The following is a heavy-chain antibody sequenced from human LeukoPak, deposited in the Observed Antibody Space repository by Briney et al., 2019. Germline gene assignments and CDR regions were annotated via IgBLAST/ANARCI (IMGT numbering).Heavy chain of an antibody. D-gene: IGHD3-10*01. J-gene: IGHJ4*02. CDR1: GGTFSSYA. CDR2: IIPIFATA. CDR3: ARDHLGYGSGSPFDY. V-gene: IGHV1-69*13. Sequence: SVKVSCKASGGTFSSYAISWVRQAPGQGLEWMGGIIPIFATANYAEKFQGRVTITAGESTSTAYMELSSLRCEDAAVYYCARDHLGYGSGSPFDYWGQGTLVTVSS.